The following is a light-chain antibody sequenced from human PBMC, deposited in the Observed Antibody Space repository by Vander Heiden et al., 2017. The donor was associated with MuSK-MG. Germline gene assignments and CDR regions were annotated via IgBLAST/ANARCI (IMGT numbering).Light chain of an antibody. J-gene: IGKJ5*01. CDR3: QQRSNWL. CDR1: QSVSSY. CDR2: DAS. V-gene: IGKV3-11*01. Sequence: IALTHSPATLSLSPGERATVSCGASQSVSSYLAWYQQKPGQAPRLLIYDASNRATGIPARFSGSGSGTDFTRTISSLEPEDFAVYYCQQRSNWLFGEGTRLEIK.